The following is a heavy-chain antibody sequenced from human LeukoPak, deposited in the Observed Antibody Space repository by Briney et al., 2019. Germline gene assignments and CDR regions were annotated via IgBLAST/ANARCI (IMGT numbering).Heavy chain of an antibody. J-gene: IGHJ3*02. CDR2: ISGSSSGI. D-gene: IGHD3-16*01. Sequence: PGGSLRLSCAASGFTFSSYSMNWVRQAPGKGLEWVSYISGSSSGIYYADSVKGRFTISRDNSKNTLYLQMNSLRAEDTAVYYCARMGYDAFDIWGQGTMVTVSA. CDR3: ARMGYDAFDI. V-gene: IGHV3-48*01. CDR1: GFTFSSYS.